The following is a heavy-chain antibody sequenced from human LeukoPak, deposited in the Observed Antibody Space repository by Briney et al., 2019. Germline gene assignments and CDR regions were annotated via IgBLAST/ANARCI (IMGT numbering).Heavy chain of an antibody. D-gene: IGHD6-13*01. V-gene: IGHV3-30*18. CDR2: ISYDGVNK. Sequence: GGSLRLSCAGSGFTFSSYGFHWVRQAPGKGLEWVALISYDGVNKYYADSVKGRFTISRDNSKNTLYLQMNSLKAEDTAVYYCAKWRNSWYYFDDWGQGTLVTVSP. CDR3: AKWRNSWYYFDD. J-gene: IGHJ4*02. CDR1: GFTFSSYG.